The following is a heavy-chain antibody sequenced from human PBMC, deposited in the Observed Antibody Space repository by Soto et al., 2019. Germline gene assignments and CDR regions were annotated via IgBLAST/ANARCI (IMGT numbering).Heavy chain of an antibody. D-gene: IGHD3-22*01. J-gene: IGHJ4*02. Sequence: EGQLVESGGGLVEPGGSLRLSCAASGFIFSSSDMTWVRQAPGKGLEYVSSINYNGIYSFYAEPAKGRFTISRDNAKNYRYRQLNALQAEETAVYFGARKFISDISGYAYFDSWGQGAWSSSPQ. CDR2: INYNGIYS. CDR1: GFIFSSSD. CDR3: ARKFISDISGYAYFDS. V-gene: IGHV3-21*06.